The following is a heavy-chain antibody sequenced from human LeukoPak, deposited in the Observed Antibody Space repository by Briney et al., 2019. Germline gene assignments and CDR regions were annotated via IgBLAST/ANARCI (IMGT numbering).Heavy chain of an antibody. D-gene: IGHD6-13*01. V-gene: IGHV3-9*01. CDR2: ISWNSGSI. CDR3: AKDGWVAAAGTRETDY. J-gene: IGHJ4*02. Sequence: PGGSLRLSCAASGFTFDDYAMHWVRQAPGKGLEWVSGISWNSGSIGYADSVKGRFTIARDNAKNSLYLQMNSLRAEDTALYYCAKDGWVAAAGTRETDYWGQGTLVTVSS. CDR1: GFTFDDYA.